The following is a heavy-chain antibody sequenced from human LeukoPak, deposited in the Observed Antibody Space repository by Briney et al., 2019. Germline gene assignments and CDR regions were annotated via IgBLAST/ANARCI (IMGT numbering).Heavy chain of an antibody. V-gene: IGHV4-39*01. J-gene: IGHJ4*02. Sequence: SETLSLTCTVSGGSISSSSYCWGWIRQPPGKGLEWIGSIYYSGSTYYNPSLKSRVTISVDTSKNQFSLKLSSVTAADTAVYYCARLVVPAAMSPKGLYYFDYWGQGTLVTVSS. CDR2: IYYSGST. CDR3: ARLVVPAAMSPKGLYYFDY. D-gene: IGHD2-2*01. CDR1: GGSISSSSYC.